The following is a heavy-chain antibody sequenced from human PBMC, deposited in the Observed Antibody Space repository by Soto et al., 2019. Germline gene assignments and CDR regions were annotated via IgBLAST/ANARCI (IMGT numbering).Heavy chain of an antibody. D-gene: IGHD3-22*01. CDR2: VNHSGNT. V-gene: IGHV4-34*01. J-gene: IGHJ4*02. CDR3: ARGITMTVTVQGDAPDKYYFDS. Sequence: SETQSLTYAVYGGSFVGYDWSWISQYPGKGLEWIGEVNHSGNTNEHPSLKSRVTISADTSKNQFSLKLRSLTAADTAVYYCARGITMTVTVQGDAPDKYYFDSWGQGGLVTVSS. CDR1: GGSFVGYD.